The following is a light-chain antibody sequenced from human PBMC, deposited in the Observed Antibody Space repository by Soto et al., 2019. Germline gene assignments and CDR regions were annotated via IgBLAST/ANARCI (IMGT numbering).Light chain of an antibody. CDR3: QQYNNWPPTYT. Sequence: EIVLTQSPGTLSLSPGERATLSCRASQSIRSSSLAWYQQKPGQAPRLLIYGGSSRATGIPDRFSGGGSGTDFSLTISSLQSEDFAVYYCQQYNNWPPTYTFGQGTKLEIK. J-gene: IGKJ2*01. CDR2: GGS. CDR1: QSIRSSS. V-gene: IGKV3-20*01.